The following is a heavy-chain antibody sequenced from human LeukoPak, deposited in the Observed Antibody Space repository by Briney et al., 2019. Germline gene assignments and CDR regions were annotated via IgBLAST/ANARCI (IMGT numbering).Heavy chain of an antibody. D-gene: IGHD2-8*01. V-gene: IGHV4-31*03. CDR3: ARCMGLRRSYYYYYMDV. CDR1: GGSISSGGYY. Sequence: SETLSLTCTVSGGSISSGGYYWSWIRQHPGKGLEWIGYIYYSGSTYYNPSLKSRVTISVDTSKNQFSLKLSSVTAADTAVYYCARCMGLRRSYYYYYMDVWGKGTTVTVSS. CDR2: IYYSGST. J-gene: IGHJ6*03.